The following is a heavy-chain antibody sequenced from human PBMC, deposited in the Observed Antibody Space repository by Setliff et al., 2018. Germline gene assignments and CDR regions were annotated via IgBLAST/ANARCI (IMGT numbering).Heavy chain of an antibody. D-gene: IGHD3-16*02. CDR2: ISVYSGNA. J-gene: IGHJ3*01. CDR3: ARDPLYRENLSRVFDF. CDR1: GYSFSDSA. V-gene: IGHV1-18*01. Sequence: ASVKVSCKASGYSFSDSAVNWVRQAPGQGLQWVGWISVYSGNAYYAQTLQDRVTLTTDTSTTTAYMELRSLRSDDTAVYYCARDPLYRENLSRVFDFWGQGTMVTVSS.